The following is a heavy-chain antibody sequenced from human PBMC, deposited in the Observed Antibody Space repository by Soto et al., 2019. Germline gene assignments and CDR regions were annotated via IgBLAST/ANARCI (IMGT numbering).Heavy chain of an antibody. CDR1: GDSVSSNSAA. D-gene: IGHD3-10*01. Sequence: TLSLTCAISGDSVSSNSAAWIWIRQSPSRGLEWLGRTYYKSKWNTDYALSVKSRITISPDTSQNLFSLDLDSVTPEDTAVYYCAGVTWFRGLDVWGQGTPVTVSS. CDR3: AGVTWFRGLDV. CDR2: TYYKSKWNT. J-gene: IGHJ6*02. V-gene: IGHV6-1*01.